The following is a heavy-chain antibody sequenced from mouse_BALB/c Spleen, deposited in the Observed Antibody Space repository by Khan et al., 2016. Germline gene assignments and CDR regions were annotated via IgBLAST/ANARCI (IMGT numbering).Heavy chain of an antibody. D-gene: IGHD2-3*01. Sequence: QVQLKESGPGLVAPSQSLSITCTVTGFSLTSYGVHWVRQPPGKGLEWLVVIWSDGSTTYNSALKSRLSISKDNSKSQVFLKMNSLQTDDTAMYXCASRDDGGGAMEYWGQGTSVTVSS. V-gene: IGHV2-6*02. CDR3: ASRDDGGGAMEY. J-gene: IGHJ4*01. CDR1: GFSLTSYG. CDR2: IWSDGST.